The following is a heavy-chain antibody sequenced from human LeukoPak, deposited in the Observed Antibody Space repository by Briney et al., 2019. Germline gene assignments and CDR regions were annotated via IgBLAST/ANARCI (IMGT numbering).Heavy chain of an antibody. CDR2: IHPATSDT. CDR3: ARGSTSSDY. V-gene: IGHV5-51*01. D-gene: IGHD2-2*01. J-gene: IGHJ4*02. CDR1: GYIFTTYW. Sequence: GESLKISCKVSGYIFTTYWIAWVRQMPGKGLEWMGIIHPATSDTRYSPSFQGQVTISADKSSSTAYLQWSTLQASDTAMYYCARGSTSSDYWGQGTPVTVSS.